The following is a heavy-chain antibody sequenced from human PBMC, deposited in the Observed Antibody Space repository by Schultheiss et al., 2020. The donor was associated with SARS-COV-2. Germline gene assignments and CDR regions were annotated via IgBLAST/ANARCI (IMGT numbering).Heavy chain of an antibody. CDR3: ARVRVVATSADAFDI. CDR1: GGSFSGYY. V-gene: IGHV4-34*01. Sequence: SETLSLTCAVYGGSFSGYYWSWIRQPPGKGLEWIGSIYHSGSTYYNPSLKSRVTISVDTSKNQFSLKLSSVTAADTAVYYCARVRVVATSADAFDIWGQGTMVTVSS. J-gene: IGHJ3*02. D-gene: IGHD5-12*01. CDR2: IYHSGST.